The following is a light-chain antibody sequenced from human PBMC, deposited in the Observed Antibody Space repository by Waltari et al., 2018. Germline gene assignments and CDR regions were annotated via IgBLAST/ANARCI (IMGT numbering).Light chain of an antibody. CDR1: QSVDNWY. CDR3: HQSGGSGRA. J-gene: IGKJ4*01. V-gene: IGKV3-20*01. CDR2: GSS. Sequence: ENVLTQSPATLSWSPGERATLSCRASQSVDNWYLAWYQLKPGQAPRLLISGSSRRATGVPDRFSGSGSGTDFTLTISRLEPEDFAVYYCHQSGGSGRAFGGGTKVEIK.